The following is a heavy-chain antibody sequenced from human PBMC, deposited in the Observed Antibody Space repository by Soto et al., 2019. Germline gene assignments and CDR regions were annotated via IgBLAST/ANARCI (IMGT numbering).Heavy chain of an antibody. CDR3: ARGVRGIIGGVIARPLDY. J-gene: IGHJ4*02. V-gene: IGHV1-69*06. Sequence: SVKVSCKASGYRFTNHGISWVRQAPGQGLEWMGGIIPIFGTANYAQKFQGRVTITADKSTSTAYMELSSLRSEDTAVYYCARGVRGIIGGVIARPLDYWGQGTLVTVSS. CDR1: GYRFTNHG. D-gene: IGHD3-16*02. CDR2: IIPIFGTA.